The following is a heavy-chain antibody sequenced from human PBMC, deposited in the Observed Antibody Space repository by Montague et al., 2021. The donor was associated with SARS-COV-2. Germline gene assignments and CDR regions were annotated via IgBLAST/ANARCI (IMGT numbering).Heavy chain of an antibody. D-gene: IGHD3-16*01. V-gene: IGHV4-34*01. J-gene: IGHJ4*02. CDR2: INHRRST. Sequence: SETLSLTCAIYGGYFSNYDWSWIRQSPGKGLEWIGQINHRRSTTYNPSLRDRVTISMDPSKNQFSLALNSVTAADTAVYYCGREDWGLTDFWGQGTPVTVSS. CDR3: GREDWGLTDF. CDR1: GGYFSNYD.